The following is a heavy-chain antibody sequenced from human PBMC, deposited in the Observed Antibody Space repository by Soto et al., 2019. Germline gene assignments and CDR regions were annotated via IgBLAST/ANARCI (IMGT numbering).Heavy chain of an antibody. V-gene: IGHV1-46*01. Sequence: ASMKVSCKASGYTFTSYYMHWVRQAPGQGLEWMGIINPSGGSTSYAQKFQGRVTMTRDTSTSTVYMELSSLRSEDTAVYYCARGSHYYDSSGYTTPDFDYWGQGTLVTVSS. J-gene: IGHJ4*02. D-gene: IGHD3-22*01. CDR1: GYTFTSYY. CDR3: ARGSHYYDSSGYTTPDFDY. CDR2: INPSGGST.